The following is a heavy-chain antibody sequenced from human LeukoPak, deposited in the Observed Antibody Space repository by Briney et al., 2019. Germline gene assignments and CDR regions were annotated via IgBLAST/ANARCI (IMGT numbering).Heavy chain of an antibody. CDR2: INPSGGST. J-gene: IGHJ6*02. CDR1: GYTFTSYY. D-gene: IGHD1-14*01. V-gene: IGHV1-46*01. Sequence: ASVKVSCKASGYTFTSYYMHWVRQAPGQGLEWMGIINPSGGSTSYAQKFQGRVTMTRDTSTSTVYMGLSSLRSEDTAVYYCARVTPAHLTLYYYGMDVWGQGTTVTVSS. CDR3: ARVTPAHLTLYYYGMDV.